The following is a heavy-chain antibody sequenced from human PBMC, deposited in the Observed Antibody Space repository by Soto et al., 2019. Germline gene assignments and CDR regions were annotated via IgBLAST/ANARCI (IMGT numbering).Heavy chain of an antibody. D-gene: IGHD3-22*01. V-gene: IGHV2-5*01. CDR3: AHSPFYDSSGYPDY. Sequence: QITLKESGPTLVKPTQPLTLTCTFSGFSLSTSGVGVGWIRQPPGKALEWLALIYWNDDKRYSPSLKTRLTITKDTSKNQVVLTMTNMDPVDTATYYCAHSPFYDSSGYPDYWGQGTLVTVSS. CDR1: GFSLSTSGVG. CDR2: IYWNDDK. J-gene: IGHJ4*02.